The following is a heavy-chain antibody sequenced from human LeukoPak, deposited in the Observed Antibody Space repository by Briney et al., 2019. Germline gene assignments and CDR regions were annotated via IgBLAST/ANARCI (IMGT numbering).Heavy chain of an antibody. CDR2: VYISGST. V-gene: IGHV4-4*07. J-gene: IGHJ3*02. Sequence: SETLSLTCSVSGGSISGYYWTWIRQPAGKGLEWIGRVYISGSTHYNPSLKTRLTMSVDTSKNQFSLKRNSVTAADTAVYYCARLITGTTTAFDIWGQGTVVTVSS. D-gene: IGHD1-7*01. CDR3: ARLITGTTTAFDI. CDR1: GGSISGYY.